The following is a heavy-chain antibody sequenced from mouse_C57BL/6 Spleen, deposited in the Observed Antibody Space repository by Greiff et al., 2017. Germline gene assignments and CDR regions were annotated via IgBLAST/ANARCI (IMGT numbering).Heavy chain of an antibody. Sequence: QVQLQQSGAELARPGASVKLSCKASGYTFTSYGISWVKQRTGQGLEWIGEIYPRSGNTYYNEKFKGKATLTADKSSSTAYMALRSLTSEDSAVYFCARGYYGSSYNYFDYWGQGTTLTVSS. CDR1: GYTFTSYG. V-gene: IGHV1-81*01. J-gene: IGHJ2*01. D-gene: IGHD1-1*01. CDR3: ARGYYGSSYNYFDY. CDR2: IYPRSGNT.